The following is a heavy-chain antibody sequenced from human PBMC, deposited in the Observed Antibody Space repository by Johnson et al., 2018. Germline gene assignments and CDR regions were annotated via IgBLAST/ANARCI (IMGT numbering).Heavy chain of an antibody. CDR2: INRNSRNV. Sequence: EVQLVESGGGLVKPGGSLRLSCAASGFILSDFNMNWVHQAPGKGLEWVSSINRNSRNVYYADSLKGRFTISRDNAKNSLYLQMNSLRAEDTAVDYCTRGGWGKWLEQRACDLWGQGTVVTVS. D-gene: IGHD6-19*01. J-gene: IGHJ3*01. CDR1: GFILSDFN. V-gene: IGHV3-21*01. CDR3: TRGGWGKWLEQRACDL.